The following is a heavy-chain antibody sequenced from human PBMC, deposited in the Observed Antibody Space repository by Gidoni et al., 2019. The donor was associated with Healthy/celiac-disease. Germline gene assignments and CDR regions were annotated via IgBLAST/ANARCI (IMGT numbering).Heavy chain of an antibody. Sequence: QVQLQESGPGLVKPSETLSLTCTVSGYSISSGYYWGWIRQPPGKGLEWIGSIYPSGSTYYNPSLKSRVTISVDTSKHQFSLKLSSVTAADTAVYYCARGSTRQWLVADAFDIWGQGTMVTVSS. D-gene: IGHD6-19*01. CDR3: ARGSTRQWLVADAFDI. CDR2: IYPSGST. J-gene: IGHJ3*02. V-gene: IGHV4-38-2*02. CDR1: GYSISSGYY.